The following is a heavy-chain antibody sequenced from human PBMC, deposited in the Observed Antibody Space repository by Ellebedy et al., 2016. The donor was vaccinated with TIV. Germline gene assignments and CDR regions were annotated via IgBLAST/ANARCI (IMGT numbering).Heavy chain of an antibody. J-gene: IGHJ4*02. D-gene: IGHD2-15*01. CDR2: MYWNDEK. CDR1: GFSMSTSGVG. Sequence: SGPTLVKPTQTLTLTCTFSGFSMSTSGVGVGWIRQPPGKALEWLALMYWNDEKRYSPSLKNRLTIPKDTSKNQVVLTMTNMDPVDTATYHCAPYRRSNYCGRSSSCYFEFWGQGTLVTVSS. CDR3: APYRRSNYCGRSSSCYFEF. V-gene: IGHV2-5*01.